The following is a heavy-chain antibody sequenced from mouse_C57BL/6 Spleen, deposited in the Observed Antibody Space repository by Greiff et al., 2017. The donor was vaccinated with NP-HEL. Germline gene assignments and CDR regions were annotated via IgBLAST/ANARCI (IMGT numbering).Heavy chain of an antibody. D-gene: IGHD1-1*01. V-gene: IGHV1-18*01. CDR2: INPNNGGT. CDR3: ARGISYYGSSYRYYFDY. CDR1: GYTFTDYN. J-gene: IGHJ2*01. Sequence: EVQLQQSGPELVKPGASVKIPCKASGYTFTDYNMDWVKQSHGKSLEWIGDINPNNGGTIYNQKFKGKATLTVDKSSSTAYMELRSLTSEDTAVYYCARGISYYGSSYRYYFDYWGQGTTLTVSS.